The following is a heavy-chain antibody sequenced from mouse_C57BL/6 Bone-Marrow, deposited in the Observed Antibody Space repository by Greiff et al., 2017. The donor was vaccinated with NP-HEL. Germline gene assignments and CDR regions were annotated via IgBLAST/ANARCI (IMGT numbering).Heavy chain of an antibody. J-gene: IGHJ2*01. V-gene: IGHV1-15*01. CDR2: IDPETGGT. CDR1: GYTFTDYE. CDR3: TRWLLRLDY. D-gene: IGHD2-3*01. Sequence: QVQLKESGAELVRPGASVTLSCKASGYTFTDYEMHWVKQTPVHGLEWIGAIDPETGGTAYNQKFKGKAILTADKSSSTAYMELRSLTSEDSAVYYCTRWLLRLDYWGQGTTLTVSS.